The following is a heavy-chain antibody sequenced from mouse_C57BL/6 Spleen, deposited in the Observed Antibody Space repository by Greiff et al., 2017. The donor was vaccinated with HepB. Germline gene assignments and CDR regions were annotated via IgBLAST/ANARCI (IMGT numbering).Heavy chain of an antibody. CDR3: TPPRTGLYAMDY. V-gene: IGHV14-1*01. Sequence: VHVKQSGAELVRPGASVKLSCTASGFNIKDYYMHWVKQRPEQGLEWIGRIDPEDGDTEYAPKFQGKATMTADTSSNTAYLQLSSLTSEDTAVYYGTPPRTGLYAMDYWGQGTSVTVSS. CDR1: GFNIKDYY. CDR2: IDPEDGDT. D-gene: IGHD2-10*02. J-gene: IGHJ4*01.